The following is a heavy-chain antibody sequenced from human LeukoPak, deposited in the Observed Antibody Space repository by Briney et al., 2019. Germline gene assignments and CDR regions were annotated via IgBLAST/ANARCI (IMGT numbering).Heavy chain of an antibody. CDR2: IKSDGSEK. D-gene: IGHD3-10*01. CDR3: ARDLRGDTNNWLDP. V-gene: IGHV3-7*01. Sequence: GGSLRLSCAASGLTFRDYWMNWVRQTPGKGLEWVAVIKSDGSEKYYVDSVKGRFTISGDNAKNSLYLQLNSLRVEDTAVYYCARDLRGDTNNWLDPWGQGTLVTVSS. J-gene: IGHJ5*02. CDR1: GLTFRDYW.